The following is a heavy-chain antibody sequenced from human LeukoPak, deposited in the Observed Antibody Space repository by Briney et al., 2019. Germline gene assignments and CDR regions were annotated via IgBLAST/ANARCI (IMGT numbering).Heavy chain of an antibody. CDR1: GFSFSSYW. V-gene: IGHV3-7*03. D-gene: IGHD1-26*01. CDR3: ARDSGSGSNDY. Sequence: PGGSLRLSCAASGFSFSSYWMSWVRQAPGKGLEWVANIKQDGSEKYYVDSVKGRFTISRDSAKNSLFLQMNSLRAEDTAVYYCARDSGSGSNDYWGQGTLVTVSS. CDR2: IKQDGSEK. J-gene: IGHJ4*02.